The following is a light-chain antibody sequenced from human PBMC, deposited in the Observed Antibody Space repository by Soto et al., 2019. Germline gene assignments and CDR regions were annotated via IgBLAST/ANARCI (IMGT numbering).Light chain of an antibody. J-gene: IGKJ2*01. V-gene: IGKV1-6*01. CDR3: LQDYSYPYT. Sequence: AIQMTQSPSSLSASVGDRVTITCRASQYIRNDLGWYQHKPGKAPQLLIFATSNLQSGVPSRFSGSGSATEFTLNISSLQPEDFATYYCLQDYSYPYTFGQGTKLEIK. CDR1: QYIRND. CDR2: ATS.